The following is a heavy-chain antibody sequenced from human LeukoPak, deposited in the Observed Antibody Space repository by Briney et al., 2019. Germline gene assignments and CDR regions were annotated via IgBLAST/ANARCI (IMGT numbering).Heavy chain of an antibody. J-gene: IGHJ6*03. D-gene: IGHD5-18*01. CDR1: GYSISSGYY. V-gene: IGHV4-38-2*02. Sequence: PSETLSLTCTVSGYSISSGYYWGWIRQPPGKGLEWIGSIYHSGSTYYNPSLKSRVTISVDTSKNQFSLKLSSVTAADTAVYYCARVRYSYGYRTVPYMDVWGKGTTVTVSS. CDR2: IYHSGST. CDR3: ARVRYSYGYRTVPYMDV.